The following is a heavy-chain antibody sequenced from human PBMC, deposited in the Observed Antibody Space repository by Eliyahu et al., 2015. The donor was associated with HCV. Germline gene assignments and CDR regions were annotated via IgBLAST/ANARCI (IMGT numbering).Heavy chain of an antibody. V-gene: IGHV1-46*01. CDR2: INPSGGST. J-gene: IGHJ5*02. Sequence: QVQLVQSGAEVKKPGASVKVSCKASGYTFTSXYXHWXRQAPGHGLEWMGXINPSGGSTSYXQKFQGRVTMTRDTSTSTVYMELSSLRSEDTAVYYCARDLSPSSYSSGWSCWFDPWGQGTLVTVSS. CDR3: ARDLSPSSYSSGWSCWFDP. D-gene: IGHD6-19*01. CDR1: GYTFTSXY.